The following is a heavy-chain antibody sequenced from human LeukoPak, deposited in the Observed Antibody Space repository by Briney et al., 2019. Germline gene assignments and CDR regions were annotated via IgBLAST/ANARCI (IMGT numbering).Heavy chain of an antibody. V-gene: IGHV3-23*01. Sequence: GGSLRLSCAASGFTFSSYAMSWVRQAPGKGLEWVSAISGSGGSTYYADSVKGRFTISRDNSKNTPYLQMNSLRAEDTAVYYCAKVRGYCSSTSCYYFDYWGQGTLVTVSS. J-gene: IGHJ4*02. CDR2: ISGSGGST. CDR1: GFTFSSYA. CDR3: AKVRGYCSSTSCYYFDY. D-gene: IGHD2-2*01.